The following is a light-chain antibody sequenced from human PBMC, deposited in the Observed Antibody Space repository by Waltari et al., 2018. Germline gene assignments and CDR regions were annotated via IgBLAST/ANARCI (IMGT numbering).Light chain of an antibody. CDR2: GAS. J-gene: IGKJ2*01. CDR3: QQSYITPRT. Sequence: DIQMTQTPSTLSASVGDRVTITSRESQNTNNYLNWYQQKPGKAHELLIYGASNLQSGVPSRFSGSGSGSDFSLTISSLQPEDFATYYCQQSYITPRTFGQGTKLEI. CDR1: QNTNNY. V-gene: IGKV1-39*01.